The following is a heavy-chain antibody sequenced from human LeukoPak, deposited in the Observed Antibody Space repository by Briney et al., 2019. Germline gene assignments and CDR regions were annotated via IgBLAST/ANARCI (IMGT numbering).Heavy chain of an antibody. J-gene: IGHJ3*02. D-gene: IGHD2-15*01. CDR2: IYYSGST. V-gene: IGHV4-39*01. CDR1: GGSISSSSYY. Sequence: SGTLSLTCAVSGGSISSSSYYWGWIRQPPGKGLEWIGSIYYSGSTYYNPSLKSRVTISVDTSKNQFSLKLSSVTAADTAVYYCATTPVSDAFDIWGQGTMVTVSS. CDR3: ATTPVSDAFDI.